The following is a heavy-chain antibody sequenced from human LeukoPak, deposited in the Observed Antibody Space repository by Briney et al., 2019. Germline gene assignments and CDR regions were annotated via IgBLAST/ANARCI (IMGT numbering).Heavy chain of an antibody. V-gene: IGHV3-30*18. D-gene: IGHD1-14*01. CDR1: GFTFSSYG. CDR2: ISYDGSNK. J-gene: IGHJ4*02. Sequence: PGRSLRLSCAASGFTFSSYGMHWVRQAPGKGLEWVAVISYDGSNKYYADSVKGRFTISGDNSKNALYLQMNSLRAEDTAVYYCAKEEVSADFDYWGQGTLVTVSS. CDR3: AKEEVSADFDY.